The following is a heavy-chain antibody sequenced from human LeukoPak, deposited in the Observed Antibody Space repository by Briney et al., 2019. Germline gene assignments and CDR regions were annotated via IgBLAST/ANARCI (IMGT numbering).Heavy chain of an antibody. D-gene: IGHD4-11*01. Sequence: ASVKVSHKASGYTFINYYIHWVRQAPGQGLEWVGLINPSGGGTSYAQKFQGRVSMTRDTSTGTVYMDLSSLRSEDTAVYYCARGPSDYTWAWFDYWGQGTLVTVSS. CDR1: GYTFINYY. CDR2: INPSGGGT. J-gene: IGHJ4*02. V-gene: IGHV1-46*01. CDR3: ARGPSDYTWAWFDY.